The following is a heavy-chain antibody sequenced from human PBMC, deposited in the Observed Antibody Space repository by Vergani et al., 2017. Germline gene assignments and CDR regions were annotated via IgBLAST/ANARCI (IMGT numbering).Heavy chain of an antibody. V-gene: IGHV1-46*03. CDR2: INPLGGRA. Sequence: QVKVVQSGAEVKAPGASVKVSCEASGYTYRSYYVHCVRQAPGQGLEWMGVINPLGGRAPYSQKFQGRVSVTGDSSTTGGTSASMVYMDLTSLTPEDTAVYFCVSSRLRSLEYWVQGTLVTVSS. CDR3: VSSRLRSLEY. D-gene: IGHD4-17*01. J-gene: IGHJ4*02. CDR1: GYTYRSYY.